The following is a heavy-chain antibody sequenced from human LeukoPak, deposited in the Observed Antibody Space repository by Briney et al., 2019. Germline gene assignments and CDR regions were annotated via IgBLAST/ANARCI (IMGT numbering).Heavy chain of an antibody. CDR2: ISYDGSNK. CDR1: GFTFSSYA. J-gene: IGHJ4*02. D-gene: IGHD3-22*01. CDR3: AKDHRNYYYDSSGYYYDDY. Sequence: AGGSLRLSCAASGFTFSSYAMHWVRQAPGKGLEWVAVISYDGSNKYYADSVKGRFTVSRDNSKNTLYLQMNSLRTEDTAVYYCAKDHRNYYYDSSGYYYDDYWGQGTLVTVSS. V-gene: IGHV3-30-3*01.